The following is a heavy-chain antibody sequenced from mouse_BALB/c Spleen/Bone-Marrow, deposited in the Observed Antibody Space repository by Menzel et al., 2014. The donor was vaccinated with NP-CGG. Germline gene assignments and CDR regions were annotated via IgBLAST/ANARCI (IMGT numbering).Heavy chain of an antibody. V-gene: IGHV1-7*01. D-gene: IGHD1-1*01. Sequence: VQLQESGAELAKPGASVKMSCKASGYTFTSYWMHWVKQRPGQGLEWIGYINPNTGYTEYNQKFKDKATLTADKSSSTAYMRLSSLTSEDSAVYYCARGGYYGSAMDYWGQGTSVTVSS. CDR1: GYTFTSYW. CDR3: ARGGYYGSAMDY. CDR2: INPNTGYT. J-gene: IGHJ4*01.